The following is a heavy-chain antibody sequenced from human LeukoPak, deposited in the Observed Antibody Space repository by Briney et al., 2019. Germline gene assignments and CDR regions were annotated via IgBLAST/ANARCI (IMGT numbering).Heavy chain of an antibody. V-gene: IGHV4-39*07. J-gene: IGHJ5*02. CDR3: ARAVIVVAAATQRNWFDP. CDR2: INHSGIT. Sequence: SQTLSLTCTVSGYSISSGTYYWTWIRQTPGKGLEWIGEINHSGITDYNPSLRSRVTISVDTSKNQFSLKLSSVTAADTAIYYCARAVIVVAAATQRNWFDPWGQGTLVTVSS. D-gene: IGHD2-15*01. CDR1: GYSISSGTYY.